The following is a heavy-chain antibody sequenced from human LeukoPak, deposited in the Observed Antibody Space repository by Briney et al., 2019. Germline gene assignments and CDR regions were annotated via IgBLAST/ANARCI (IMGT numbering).Heavy chain of an antibody. CDR2: ISGSGGST. J-gene: IGHJ4*02. CDR3: ARRDYYDSSGYRLDY. V-gene: IGHV3-23*01. Sequence: GSLRPSCAASGFTFSCYAMCWGRQAPGRGVEWVSAISGSGGSTYYADSVKGRFTIPRDNSKNTLYLQMNSLRAEDTAVYYCARRDYYDSSGYRLDYWGQGTLVTVSS. CDR1: GFTFSCYA. D-gene: IGHD3-22*01.